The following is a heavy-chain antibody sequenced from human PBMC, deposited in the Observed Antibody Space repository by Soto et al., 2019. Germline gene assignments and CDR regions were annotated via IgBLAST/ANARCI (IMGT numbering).Heavy chain of an antibody. Sequence: EVHLLESGGGLVQPGGSLRLSCAVSGFSFSNSAMTWVRQAPGKGLEWVSGISGSGDITYNTDSVKGRFAISRDTSKNVVYLQIRSLRAEDTAVYYCAKVPQWVLRYHDWFFDYWGQGTLVTVSS. J-gene: IGHJ4*02. CDR2: ISGSGDIT. CDR1: GFSFSNSA. CDR3: AKVPQWVLRYHDWFFDY. V-gene: IGHV3-23*01. D-gene: IGHD3-9*01.